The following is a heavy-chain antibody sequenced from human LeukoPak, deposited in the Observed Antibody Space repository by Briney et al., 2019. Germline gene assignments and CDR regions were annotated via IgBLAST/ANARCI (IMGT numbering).Heavy chain of an antibody. D-gene: IGHD3-22*01. Sequence: GGSLRLSCTASGFTFSSYAMGWIRQAPGKGLEWVSYICDSGRTIYYADSVKGRFTISRDNAKNSVYLQMNNLGAEDTAVYYCARDRLGDYDHSGYYDKWGQGTLVTVSS. CDR1: GFTFSSYA. CDR2: ICDSGRTI. J-gene: IGHJ4*02. V-gene: IGHV3-11*01. CDR3: ARDRLGDYDHSGYYDK.